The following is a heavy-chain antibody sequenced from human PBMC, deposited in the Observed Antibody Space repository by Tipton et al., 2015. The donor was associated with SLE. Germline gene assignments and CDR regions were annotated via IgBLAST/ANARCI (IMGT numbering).Heavy chain of an antibody. Sequence: TLSITCTVSGGSISSGSYYWSWIRQPAGKGLEWIGRIYTSGSTNYNPSLKSRVTISVDTSKNQFSLKLSSVTAADTAVYYCARESPPVDVWGKGTTVTVSS. CDR3: ARESPPVDV. J-gene: IGHJ6*04. CDR1: GGSISSGSYY. CDR2: IYTSGST. V-gene: IGHV4-61*02.